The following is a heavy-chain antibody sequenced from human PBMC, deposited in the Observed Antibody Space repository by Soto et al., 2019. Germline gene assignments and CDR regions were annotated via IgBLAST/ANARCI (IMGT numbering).Heavy chain of an antibody. Sequence: QVQLVESGGGVVQPGRSLRLSCAASGFTFSSYGMHWVRQAPGKGLEWVAVISYDGSNKYYADSVKGRFTISRDNSKNTLDLQMNSLRAEDTAVYYCAKDSGKYCSGGSCYGFDLWGRGTLVTVSS. D-gene: IGHD2-15*01. CDR2: ISYDGSNK. CDR1: GFTFSSYG. J-gene: IGHJ2*01. CDR3: AKDSGKYCSGGSCYGFDL. V-gene: IGHV3-30*18.